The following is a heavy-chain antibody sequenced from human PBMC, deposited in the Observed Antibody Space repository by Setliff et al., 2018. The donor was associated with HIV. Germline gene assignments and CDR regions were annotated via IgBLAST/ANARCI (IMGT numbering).Heavy chain of an antibody. CDR3: AIGSSNWPHRPNNYYFDY. V-gene: IGHV1-46*01. J-gene: IGHJ4*02. D-gene: IGHD6-13*01. CDR2: INPSIVST. CDR1: GYKFTSYY. Sequence: ASVKVSCKASGYKFTSYYIHWVRQAPGQGLEWMGIINPSIVSTTYAEKFQGRVTITRDTSASTAYMELSSLRSEDTGVYYCAIGSSNWPHRPNNYYFDYWGQGTPVTVSS.